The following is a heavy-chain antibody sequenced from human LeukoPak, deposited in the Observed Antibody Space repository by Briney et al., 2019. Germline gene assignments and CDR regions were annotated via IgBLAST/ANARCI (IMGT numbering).Heavy chain of an antibody. Sequence: GGSLRLSCAASGFTFRNHWMHWVRQTPGKGLVWVSRISSDGSSTTYADSVKGRFTISRDNAQNTLYLQMNNLRAEDTAMYYCARDQRVTGRPDIDYWGQGTLVIVSS. CDR2: ISSDGSST. J-gene: IGHJ4*02. V-gene: IGHV3-74*03. CDR3: ARDQRVTGRPDIDY. CDR1: GFTFRNHW. D-gene: IGHD6-6*01.